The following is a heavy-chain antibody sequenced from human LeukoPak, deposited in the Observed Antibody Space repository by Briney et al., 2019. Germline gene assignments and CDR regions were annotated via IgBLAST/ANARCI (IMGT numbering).Heavy chain of an antibody. CDR1: GGSVSSSVYY. V-gene: IGHV4-39*01. J-gene: IGHJ4*02. CDR3: ASAATSSVDY. CDR2: LYYSGST. Sequence: PLETLSLTCSVSGGSVSSSVYYWGWIRQPPGKGLEWIGSLYYSGSTYYNPSLKSRVTMSVDTSKNQFSLKLSSVTAADTAVYFCASAATSSVDYWGQGTLVTVSS. D-gene: IGHD2-15*01.